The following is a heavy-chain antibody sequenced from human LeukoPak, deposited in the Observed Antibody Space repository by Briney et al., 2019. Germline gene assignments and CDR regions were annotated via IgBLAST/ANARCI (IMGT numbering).Heavy chain of an antibody. CDR3: AGDLSQTIFGVGGWFDP. Sequence: ASVKVSCKASGYTFTGYYMHWVRQAPGQGLEWMGWINPNSGGTNYAQKFQGRVTMTRDTSISTAYMELSRLRSDDTAVYYCAGDLSQTIFGVGGWFDPWGQGTLVTVSS. D-gene: IGHD3-3*01. CDR2: INPNSGGT. CDR1: GYTFTGYY. V-gene: IGHV1-2*02. J-gene: IGHJ5*02.